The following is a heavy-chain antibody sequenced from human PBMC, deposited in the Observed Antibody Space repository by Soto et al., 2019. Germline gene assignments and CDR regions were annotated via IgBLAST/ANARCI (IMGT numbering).Heavy chain of an antibody. V-gene: IGHV3-30*18. J-gene: IGHJ3*02. D-gene: IGHD1-26*01. CDR2: ISYDGSNK. CDR3: AKGGVGSTSNAFDI. Sequence: GGSLRLSCAASGFTFRSYGMHWVRQAPGKGLEWVAVISYDGSNKYYADSVKGRFTISRDNSKNTLYLQMNSLRAEDTAVYYCAKGGVGSTSNAFDIWGQGTMVTV. CDR1: GFTFRSYG.